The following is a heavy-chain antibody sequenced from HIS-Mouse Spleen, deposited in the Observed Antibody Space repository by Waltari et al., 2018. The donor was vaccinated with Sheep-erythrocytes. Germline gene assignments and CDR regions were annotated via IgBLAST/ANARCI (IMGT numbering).Heavy chain of an antibody. D-gene: IGHD6-13*01. V-gene: IGHV4-34*01. CDR1: GGSFSGYY. CDR2: INHSGST. J-gene: IGHJ4*02. Sequence: QVQLQQWGAGLLKPSETLSLPCAVYGGSFSGYYWSWIRQPPGKGLEWIGEINHSGSTNYNPSLKSRVTISVDTSKNQFSLKLSSVTAADTAVYYCARGGRYGSSWFDYWGQGTLVTVSS. CDR3: ARGGRYGSSWFDY.